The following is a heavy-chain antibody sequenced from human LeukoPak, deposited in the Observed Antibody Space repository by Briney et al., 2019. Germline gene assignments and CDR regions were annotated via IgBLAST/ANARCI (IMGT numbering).Heavy chain of an antibody. CDR3: ARDPYSGSYGNYYYYFMDV. CDR2: INWNDGST. Sequence: PGGSLRLSCAASGFTFDDYGMSWVRQAPGKGLEWVSSINWNDGSTGYADSVKGRFTISRDNAKNSLYLQMNSLRAEDTAVYYCARDPYSGSYGNYYYYFMDVWGKGTTVTISS. V-gene: IGHV3-20*04. J-gene: IGHJ6*03. CDR1: GFTFDDYG. D-gene: IGHD1-26*01.